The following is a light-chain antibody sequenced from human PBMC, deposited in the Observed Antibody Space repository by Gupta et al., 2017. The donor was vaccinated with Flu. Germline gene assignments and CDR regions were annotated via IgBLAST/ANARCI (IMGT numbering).Light chain of an antibody. CDR2: AAS. CDR3: QQSDSTPNT. CDR1: QRISSY. J-gene: IGKJ4*01. Sequence: DLQMTQSTSSLSASVGDRVTITCRASQRISSYLNWYQQKPGKAPKLLICAASRLQSGVPSRFSGNGSGSDFTLTISRRQPENFATYSCQQSDSTPNTFGGGTKVETK. V-gene: IGKV1-39*01.